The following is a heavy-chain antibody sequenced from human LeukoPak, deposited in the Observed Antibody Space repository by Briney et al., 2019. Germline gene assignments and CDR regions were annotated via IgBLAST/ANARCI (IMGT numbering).Heavy chain of an antibody. D-gene: IGHD3-10*01. J-gene: IGHJ4*02. V-gene: IGHV1-8*01. Sequence: ASVKVSCKASGYTFTSYDIHWVRQATGQGLEWMGRMNPNRGDTDYAQKFQGRVTMTRDTSISTAYMELSSLRSEDTALYYCARAGNTMVRGAGELDYWGQGTLVTVSS. CDR3: ARAGNTMVRGAGELDY. CDR2: MNPNRGDT. CDR1: GYTFTSYD.